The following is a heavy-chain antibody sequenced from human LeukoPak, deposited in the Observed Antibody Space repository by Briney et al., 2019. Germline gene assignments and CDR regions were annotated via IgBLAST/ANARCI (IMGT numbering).Heavy chain of an antibody. J-gene: IGHJ3*02. V-gene: IGHV1-24*01. CDR2: FDPEDGET. D-gene: IGHD3-22*01. CDR1: GYTLTELS. Sequence: ASVKVSCKVSGYTLTELSMHWVRQAPGKGLEWMGGFDPEDGETIYAQKFQGRVTMTEDTSTDTAYMELSSLRSEDTAVYYCATVYPPYYYDSSGPPGAFDIWGQGTMVTVSS. CDR3: ATVYPPYYYDSSGPPGAFDI.